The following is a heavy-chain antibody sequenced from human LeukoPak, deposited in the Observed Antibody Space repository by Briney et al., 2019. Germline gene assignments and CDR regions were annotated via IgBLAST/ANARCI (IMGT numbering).Heavy chain of an antibody. D-gene: IGHD5-18*01. Sequence: ASVKVSCKASGYTFTSYYMHWVRQAPGQGLEWMGIINPSGGSTSYAQKFQGRVTMTRDMSTSTVYMELSSLRSEDTAVYYCARDGGGYSYGVYYYYYMDVWGKGTTVTVSS. CDR2: INPSGGST. CDR1: GYTFTSYY. V-gene: IGHV1-46*01. J-gene: IGHJ6*03. CDR3: ARDGGGYSYGVYYYYYMDV.